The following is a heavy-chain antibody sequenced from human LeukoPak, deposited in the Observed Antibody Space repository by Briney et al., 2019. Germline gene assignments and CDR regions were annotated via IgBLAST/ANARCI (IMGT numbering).Heavy chain of an antibody. J-gene: IGHJ4*02. D-gene: IGHD4-17*01. CDR2: IKSDGSAT. Sequence: PGGSLRLSCAASEFSFGSYGMNWVRQPPGKGLEWVFSIKSDGSATAYADSVKGRFSMSTDSAKYTASLHMNSLRVEDTAMYYCSMDINGDLFHVWGQGTPVTVSS. CDR3: SMDINGDLFHV. CDR1: EFSFGSYG. V-gene: IGHV3-74*01.